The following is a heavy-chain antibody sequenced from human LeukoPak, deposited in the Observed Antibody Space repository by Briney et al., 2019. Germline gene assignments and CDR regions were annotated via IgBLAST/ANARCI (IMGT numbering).Heavy chain of an antibody. CDR1: GFTFSSHG. CDR3: AKTRGYSYGYLDY. CDR2: ISYEGSNK. J-gene: IGHJ4*02. D-gene: IGHD5-18*01. V-gene: IGHV3-30*18. Sequence: PGGSLRLSCAASGFTFSSHGMHWVRQAPGKGLERGAVISYEGSNKYYADTVKGRFTISIDNSKNTLYLQMNSLRAEDTAVYYCAKTRGYSYGYLDYWGQGTLVTVSS.